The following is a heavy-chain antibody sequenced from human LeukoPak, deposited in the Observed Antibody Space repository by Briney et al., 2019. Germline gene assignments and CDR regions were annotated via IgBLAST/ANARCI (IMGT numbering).Heavy chain of an antibody. CDR3: ASPGSGDYYYFDY. Sequence: SETLSLTCTVSGGSISSSTYYWGWLRQPPGKGLEWIGSIYYSGTTYYNPSLKSRVTISIDTSKNQFSLRLSSVTAADTAVYYCASPGSGDYYYFDYWGQGTLVTVSS. V-gene: IGHV4-39*01. D-gene: IGHD2-21*02. J-gene: IGHJ4*02. CDR1: GGSISSSTYY. CDR2: IYYSGTT.